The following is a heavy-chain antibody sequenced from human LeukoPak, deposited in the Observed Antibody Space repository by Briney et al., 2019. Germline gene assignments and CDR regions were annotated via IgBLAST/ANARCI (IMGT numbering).Heavy chain of an antibody. J-gene: IGHJ4*02. CDR1: GFTFTTYW. V-gene: IGHV3-7*01. CDR3: ARSLGCSSSSCYMDY. D-gene: IGHD2-2*02. CDR2: IRQDESEK. Sequence: GGSPRLSCAASGFTFTTYWMSWVRQAPGKGLEWVANIRQDESEKYYVDSVKGRFTISRDNAKKSLYLQMNSLRAEDTAVYYCARSLGCSSSSCYMDYWGQGTLVTVSS.